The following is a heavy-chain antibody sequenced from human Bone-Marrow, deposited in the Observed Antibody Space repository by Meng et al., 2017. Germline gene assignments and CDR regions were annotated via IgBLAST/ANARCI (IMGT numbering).Heavy chain of an antibody. V-gene: IGHV4-39*07. J-gene: IGHJ4*02. CDR2: IYYSGST. CDR3: ARTAMVRGYQRRYYFDY. CDR1: GGSFSSYY. D-gene: IGHD3-10*01. Sequence: SETLSLTCAVYGGSFSSYYWGWIRQPPGKGLEWIGSIYYSGSTYYNPSLKSRVTISVDTSKNQFSLKLSSVTAADTAVYYCARTAMVRGYQRRYYFDYWGQGTLVTVSS.